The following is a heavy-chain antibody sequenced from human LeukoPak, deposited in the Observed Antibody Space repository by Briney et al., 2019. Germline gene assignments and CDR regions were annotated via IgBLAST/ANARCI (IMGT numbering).Heavy chain of an antibody. CDR2: IYHSGST. CDR1: GGSISNSGYY. V-gene: IGHV4-39*07. D-gene: IGHD6-13*01. J-gene: IGHJ5*02. CDR3: AGYSNSWLGWFDP. Sequence: PSETLSLTCTVSGGSISNSGYYWGWIRQPPGKGLEWIGSIYHSGSTYYNPSLKSRVTISVDTSKNQFSLKLSSVTAADTAVYYCAGYSNSWLGWFDPWGQGTLVTVSS.